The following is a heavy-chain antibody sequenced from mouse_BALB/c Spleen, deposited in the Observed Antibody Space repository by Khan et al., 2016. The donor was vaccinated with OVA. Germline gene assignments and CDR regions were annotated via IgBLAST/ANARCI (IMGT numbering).Heavy chain of an antibody. V-gene: IGHV1S135*01. D-gene: IGHD2-3*01. CDR3: ARSSDGYYPLAD. J-gene: IGHJ3*01. CDR1: GYAFTTFN. CDR2: IDPYNGGT. Sequence: VQLQQSGPELVRPGASVKVSCKASGYAFTTFNIYWVKQSHGKSLEWIGYIDPYNGGTNYNQNFKDKATLTVDKSSSAAYMHLDSLTSEDSAVSFCARSSDGYYPLADWGQGTLVTVSA.